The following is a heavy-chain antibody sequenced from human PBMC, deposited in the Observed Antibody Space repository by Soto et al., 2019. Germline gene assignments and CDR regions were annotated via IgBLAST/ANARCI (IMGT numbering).Heavy chain of an antibody. V-gene: IGHV4-61*01. CDR3: ASVTVEKQNWGFGP. CDR2: VYFSGST. J-gene: IGHJ5*02. Sequence: SETLSLTCSVSGGSVRSGNYYWSWIRQPPGKGLEWIGYVYFSGSTNYNPSLKSRVSISADMSKNQISLKLTSVTAADTAIYYCASVTVEKQNWGFGPWGQGTLVTVSS. CDR1: GGSVRSGNYY. D-gene: IGHD7-27*01.